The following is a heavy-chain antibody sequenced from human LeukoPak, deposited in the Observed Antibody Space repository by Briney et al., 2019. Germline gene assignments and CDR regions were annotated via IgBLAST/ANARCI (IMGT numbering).Heavy chain of an antibody. CDR3: AGERGEEYSSGWYKTNYFDN. CDR1: GDSFSSVTDY. D-gene: IGHD6-13*01. CDR2: GAYSGGT. V-gene: IGHV4-39*07. J-gene: IGHJ4*02. Sequence: SETLSLTCTVSGDSFSSVTDYWAWIRQPPGKGLEWIACGAYSGGTNYNPSLESRVATSADMSKNQGSLKLTSVTGADTAVYYCAGERGEEYSSGWYKTNYFDNWGQGIQVTVSS.